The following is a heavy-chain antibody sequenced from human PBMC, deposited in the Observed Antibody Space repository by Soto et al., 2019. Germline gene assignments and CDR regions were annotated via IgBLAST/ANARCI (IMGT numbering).Heavy chain of an antibody. CDR2: IYWDDDK. CDR1: GFSLSTTGEG. V-gene: IGHV2-5*02. J-gene: IGHJ6*02. Sequence: QITLKESGPTLVKPTQPLTLTCTFSGFSLSTTGEGVGWIRQPPGKAQEWLALIYWDDDKRYSPSLKSRLTITKDTSKNQVVLSMANLDPVDTATYYCVQSRCGGDCLQSYSSHSYYGLDVWGQGTTVTVSS. D-gene: IGHD2-21*02. CDR3: VQSRCGGDCLQSYSSHSYYGLDV.